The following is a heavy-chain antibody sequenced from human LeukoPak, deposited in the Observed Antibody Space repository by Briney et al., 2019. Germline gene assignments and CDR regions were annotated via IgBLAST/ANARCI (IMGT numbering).Heavy chain of an antibody. CDR3: ARGIAARRDEAFDI. J-gene: IGHJ3*02. CDR1: GDSFSDYY. V-gene: IGHV4-34*01. D-gene: IGHD6-6*01. Sequence: PSETLSLTCAVYGDSFSDYYWSWIRQPPGKGPEWIGEINHSGTTNSHPSLKSRVTISVDTSKNQFSLKLSSVTAADTAVYYCARGIAARRDEAFDIWGQGTMVTVSS. CDR2: INHSGTT.